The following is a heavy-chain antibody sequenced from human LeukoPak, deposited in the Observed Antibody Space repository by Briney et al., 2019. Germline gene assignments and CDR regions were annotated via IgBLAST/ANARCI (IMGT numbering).Heavy chain of an antibody. Sequence: AGGSLRLSCAAPGLIFSGYYMGWIRQAPGKGLEWVSYITSSGSMMYYADSVKGRFTISRDNAKNSLYVQMDSLRAEDTAIYYCARVRGYCSSTSCYPSYFDYWGQGTLVTVSS. CDR3: ARVRGYCSSTSCYPSYFDY. CDR2: ITSSGSMM. V-gene: IGHV3-11*01. D-gene: IGHD2-2*01. CDR1: GLIFSGYY. J-gene: IGHJ4*02.